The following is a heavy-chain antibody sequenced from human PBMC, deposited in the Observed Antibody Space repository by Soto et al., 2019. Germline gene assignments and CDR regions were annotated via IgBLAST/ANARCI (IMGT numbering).Heavy chain of an antibody. D-gene: IGHD6-6*01. J-gene: IGHJ4*02. CDR1: GASISSSGYY. CDR3: ARRAQGSSFFY. CDR2: IFYSGST. V-gene: IGHV4-39*01. Sequence: QLQLQESGPGLVKPSETLSLTCTVSGASISSSGYYWGWIRQPPGKGLEWIGSIFYSGSTYYNPSLKSRVTISLDTSKNLFSLKLSSVTAADTAVYYCARRAQGSSFFYWGQGTLVTVSS.